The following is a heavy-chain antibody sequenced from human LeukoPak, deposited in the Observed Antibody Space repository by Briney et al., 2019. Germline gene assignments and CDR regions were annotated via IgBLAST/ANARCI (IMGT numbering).Heavy chain of an antibody. V-gene: IGHV4-34*01. CDR3: AREYYYGSGSSFAFDI. CDR2: ISHSGST. Sequence: SETLSLTCAVYGGSFSGYYWSWIRQPPGKGLEWIGEISHSGSTNYNPSLKSRVTISLDTSKNQFSLKLTSVTAADTAVYYCAREYYYGSGSSFAFDIWGQGTMVTVSS. J-gene: IGHJ3*02. D-gene: IGHD3-10*01. CDR1: GGSFSGYY.